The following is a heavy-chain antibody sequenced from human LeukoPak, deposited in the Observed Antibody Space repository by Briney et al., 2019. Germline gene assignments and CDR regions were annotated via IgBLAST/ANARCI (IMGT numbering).Heavy chain of an antibody. D-gene: IGHD3-10*01. J-gene: IGHJ4*02. CDR1: GHIFIDYY. CDR3: ARVGDQLLWFGELSPFDY. Sequence: ASVKVSCKASGHIFIDYYMHWVRLAPGQGLEWMGLINPNNGGTNYAQKFRGRVSMTRDTSIRTAYLELSRLTSDDTAVYFCARVGDQLLWFGELSPFDYWGQGTLVTVSS. CDR2: INPNNGGT. V-gene: IGHV1-2*02.